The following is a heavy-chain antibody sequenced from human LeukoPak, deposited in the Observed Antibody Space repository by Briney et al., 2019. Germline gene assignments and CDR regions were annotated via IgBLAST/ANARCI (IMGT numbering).Heavy chain of an antibody. V-gene: IGHV4-34*01. CDR3: ARSYYDFWSGYYWRAFDI. CDR1: GGSISSYY. J-gene: IGHJ3*02. Sequence: SETLSLTCTVSGGSISSYYWSWIRQPPGKGLEWIGEINHSGSTNYNPSLKSRVTISVDTSKNQFSLKLSSVTAADTAVYYCARSYYDFWSGYYWRAFDIWGQGTMVTVSS. CDR2: INHSGST. D-gene: IGHD3-3*01.